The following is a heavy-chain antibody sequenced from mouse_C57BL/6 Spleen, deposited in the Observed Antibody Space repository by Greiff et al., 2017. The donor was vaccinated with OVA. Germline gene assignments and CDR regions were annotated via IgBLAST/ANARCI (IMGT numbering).Heavy chain of an antibody. D-gene: IGHD1-1*01. CDR2: IWSGGST. J-gene: IGHJ4*01. CDR1: GFSLTSYG. V-gene: IGHV2-2*01. Sequence: VKLVESGPGLVQPSQSLSITCTVSGFSLTSYGVHWVRQSPGKGLEWLGVIWSGGSTDYNAAFISRLSISKDNSKSQVFFKMNSLQADDTAIYYCARNPHYYGSSYGAMDYWGQGTSVTVSS. CDR3: ARNPHYYGSSYGAMDY.